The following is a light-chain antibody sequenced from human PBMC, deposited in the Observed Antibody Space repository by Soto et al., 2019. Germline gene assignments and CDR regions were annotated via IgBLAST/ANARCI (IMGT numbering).Light chain of an antibody. J-gene: IGKJ2*01. Sequence: DIQMTQSPSTLSASVGDRVTITCRASQSISSWLAWYQQKAGKAPKLLIYDASSLESGVPSRFSGSGSGTEFTLTISSLQPDDFATYYCQQSNSIPYTFGQGTKLEIK. CDR2: DAS. CDR1: QSISSW. CDR3: QQSNSIPYT. V-gene: IGKV1-5*01.